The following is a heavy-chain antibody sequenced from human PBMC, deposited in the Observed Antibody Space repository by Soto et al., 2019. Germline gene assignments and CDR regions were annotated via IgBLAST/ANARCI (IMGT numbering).Heavy chain of an antibody. CDR2: ISYDGSNK. Sequence: QVQVVESGGGVVQPGRSLRLSCAASEFSFGSYAMHWVRQAPGKGLEWVAFISYDGSNKYYADSVKGRFTIARDNSQTALYLQMNSLRTEDTAVYYCAKVKARDYLWENYRPLDYWGLGTLVSVSS. V-gene: IGHV3-30*18. CDR1: EFSFGSYA. CDR3: AKVKARDYLWENYRPLDY. D-gene: IGHD3-16*02. J-gene: IGHJ4*02.